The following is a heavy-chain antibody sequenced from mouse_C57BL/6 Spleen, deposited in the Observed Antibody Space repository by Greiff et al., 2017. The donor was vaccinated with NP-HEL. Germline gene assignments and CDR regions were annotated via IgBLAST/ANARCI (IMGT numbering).Heavy chain of an antibody. Sequence: QVQLQQSGPGLVQPSQSLSITCTVSGFSLTSYGVHWVRQSPGKGLVWLGVIWSGGSTDYNAAFISRLSISKDNSKSQVFFKMNSLQADDTAIYYCARNFYYGNSWFAYWGQGTLVTVSA. J-gene: IGHJ3*01. CDR3: ARNFYYGNSWFAY. D-gene: IGHD2-1*01. V-gene: IGHV2-2*01. CDR2: IWSGGST. CDR1: GFSLTSYG.